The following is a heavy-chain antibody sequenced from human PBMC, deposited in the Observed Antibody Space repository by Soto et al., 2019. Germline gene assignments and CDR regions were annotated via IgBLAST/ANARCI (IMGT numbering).Heavy chain of an antibody. J-gene: IGHJ6*02. Sequence: PRGSLRLSCAASGFTFSSYGMHWVRQAPGKGLEWVAVISYDGSNKYYADSVKGRFTISRDNSKNTLYLQMNSLRAEDTAVYYCAKDRPSGSRPYYYGMDVWGQGTTVTGSS. CDR2: ISYDGSNK. V-gene: IGHV3-30*18. D-gene: IGHD1-26*01. CDR1: GFTFSSYG. CDR3: AKDRPSGSRPYYYGMDV.